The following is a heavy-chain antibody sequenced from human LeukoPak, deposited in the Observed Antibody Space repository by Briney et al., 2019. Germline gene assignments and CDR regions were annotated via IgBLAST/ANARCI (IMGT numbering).Heavy chain of an antibody. Sequence: SXDITXWNWVRQSPSRGLEWLGRTYYNSRLSNDYAVSVESRITINPDTTRNQFSLQLKSVTPEDTAVYYCARGYMKSGFDYWGQGTLVXV. CDR2: TYYNSRLSN. D-gene: IGHD1-1*01. CDR3: ARGYMKSGFDY. V-gene: IGHV6-1*01. J-gene: IGHJ4*02. CDR1: SXDITX.